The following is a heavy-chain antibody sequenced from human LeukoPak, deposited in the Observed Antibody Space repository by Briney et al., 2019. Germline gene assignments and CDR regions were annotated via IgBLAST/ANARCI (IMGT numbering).Heavy chain of an antibody. V-gene: IGHV3-30*18. Sequence: GGSLRLSCAASGFTFSSGMHWVRQAPGKGLEWVAVISYDGNHKYYGDSVKGRFTFSRDNSRNTLYLQMDSLKTEDTAVYYCAKGELHFNTCSFDYWGQGTLVTVSS. CDR3: AKGELHFNTCSFDY. CDR1: GFTFSSG. CDR2: ISYDGNHK. D-gene: IGHD1-26*01. J-gene: IGHJ4*02.